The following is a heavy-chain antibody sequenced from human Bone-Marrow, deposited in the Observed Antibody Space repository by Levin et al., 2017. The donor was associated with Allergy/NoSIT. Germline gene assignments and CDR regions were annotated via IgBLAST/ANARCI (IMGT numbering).Heavy chain of an antibody. CDR2: IYYSGST. Sequence: SETLSLTCTVSGGSISSSSYYWGWIRQPPGKGLEWIGSIYYSGSTYYNPSLKSRVTISVDTSKNQFSLKLSSVTAADTAVYYCARDPDYGDYVFDYWGQGTLVTVSS. CDR3: ARDPDYGDYVFDY. D-gene: IGHD4-17*01. J-gene: IGHJ4*02. V-gene: IGHV4-39*07. CDR1: GGSISSSSYY.